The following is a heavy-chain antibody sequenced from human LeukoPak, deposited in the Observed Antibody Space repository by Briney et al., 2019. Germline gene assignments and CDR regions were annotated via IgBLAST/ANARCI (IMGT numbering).Heavy chain of an antibody. CDR3: AKDRSDYGDYLDAFDI. CDR2: IYYSGST. V-gene: IGHV4-59*01. Sequence: SETLSLTCTVSGGSISSYYWSWIRQPPGKGLEWIGYIYYSGSTNYNPSLKSRVTISVDTSKNQFSLKLSSVTAADTAVYYCAKDRSDYGDYLDAFDIWGQGTMVTVSS. D-gene: IGHD4-17*01. CDR1: GGSISSYY. J-gene: IGHJ3*02.